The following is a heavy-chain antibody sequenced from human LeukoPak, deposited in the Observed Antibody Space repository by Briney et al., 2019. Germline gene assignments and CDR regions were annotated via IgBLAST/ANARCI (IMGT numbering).Heavy chain of an antibody. CDR1: GFTFSSYW. Sequence: GGSLRLSCAASGFTFSSYWMSWVRQAPGKGLEWVANIKQDGSEEYYVDSVKGRFTISRDNAKNSLYLQMNSLRAEDTAVYYCARDRKQTYYGSGSGNYYYYYMDVWGKGTTVTISS. CDR2: IKQDGSEE. V-gene: IGHV3-7*01. CDR3: ARDRKQTYYGSGSGNYYYYYMDV. J-gene: IGHJ6*03. D-gene: IGHD3-10*01.